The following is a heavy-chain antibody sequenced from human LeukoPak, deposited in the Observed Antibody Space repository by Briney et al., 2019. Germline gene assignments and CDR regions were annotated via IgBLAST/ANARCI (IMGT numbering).Heavy chain of an antibody. D-gene: IGHD3-10*01. CDR3: ARNRYGSGSYYSEYYSDY. J-gene: IGHJ4*02. CDR1: GGSISSSGSY. Sequence: SETLSLTCTVSGGSISSSGSYWTWIRQPPGKGLECIGSISYSGSTYYNPSLKSRVTISVDTSKNQFSLKLSSVTAADTAVYYCARNRYGSGSYYSEYYSDYWGQGTLVTVSS. V-gene: IGHV4-39*07. CDR2: ISYSGST.